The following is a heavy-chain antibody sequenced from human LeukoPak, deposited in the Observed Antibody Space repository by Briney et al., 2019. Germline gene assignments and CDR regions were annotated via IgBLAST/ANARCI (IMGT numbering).Heavy chain of an antibody. V-gene: IGHV3-23*01. CDR2: ISGSGGST. D-gene: IGHD3-10*01. Sequence: GGSLRLSCAASGFTFSSYAMSWVRRAPGKGLEWVSAISGSGGSTYYADSVKGRFTISRDNSKNTLFLQMNSLRAEDTAVYYCAKDYYGSGSYSDFDYWGQGTLVAVSS. CDR1: GFTFSSYA. J-gene: IGHJ4*02. CDR3: AKDYYGSGSYSDFDY.